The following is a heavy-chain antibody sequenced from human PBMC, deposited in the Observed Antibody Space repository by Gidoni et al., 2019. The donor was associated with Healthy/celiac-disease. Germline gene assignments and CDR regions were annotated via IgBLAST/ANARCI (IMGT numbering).Heavy chain of an antibody. J-gene: IGHJ4*02. CDR2: IYYSGST. V-gene: IGHV4-59*01. D-gene: IGHD3-10*01. CDR1: GGSISSYY. CDR3: ARDRGGGDY. Sequence: QVQLQESGPGLVKPSETLSLTCTVSGGSISSYYWSWIRQPPGKGLEWIAYIYYSGSTNYNPPLKSRVTISVDTSKNQFSLKLSSVTAADTAVYYCARDRGGGDYWGQGTLVTVSS.